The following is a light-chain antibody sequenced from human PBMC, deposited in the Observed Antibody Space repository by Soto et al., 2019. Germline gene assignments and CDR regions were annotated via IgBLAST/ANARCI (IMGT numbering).Light chain of an antibody. J-gene: IGKJ1*01. Sequence: DIQVTQSPSTLSASVGDRVTITCRASQSISSWLAWYQQKPGKAPKLLIYKASSLESGVPSRFSGSGSGTEFTLTISSLQPDDFATYYRQQYNSYPWTFGQGTKVEIK. CDR2: KAS. CDR3: QQYNSYPWT. V-gene: IGKV1-5*03. CDR1: QSISSW.